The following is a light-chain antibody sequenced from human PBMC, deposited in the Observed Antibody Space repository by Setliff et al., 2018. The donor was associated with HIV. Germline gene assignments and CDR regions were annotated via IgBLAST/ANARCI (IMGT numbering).Light chain of an antibody. CDR1: SSDVGSYNL. J-gene: IGLJ1*01. V-gene: IGLV2-23*02. Sequence: QSVLTQPASVSGSPRQSITISCTGTSSDVGSYNLVSWYQQHPGKAPKLMIYEVSKRPSGFSNRFSGSKSGNTASLTISGLQAEDEADYYCCSYAGNSTFSYVFGTGTK. CDR3: CSYAGNSTFSYV. CDR2: EVS.